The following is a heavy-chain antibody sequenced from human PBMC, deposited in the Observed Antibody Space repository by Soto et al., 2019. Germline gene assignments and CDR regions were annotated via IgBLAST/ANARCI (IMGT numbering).Heavy chain of an antibody. Sequence: SETLSLTCTVSGDSINSVDYYWSWIRQPPGKGLEWIGYIYYSGTTYYNPSLESRVTISVDTSKNHFSLKLSSVTAADMAVYYCAGRVGHYDSSGYYHNGVFDYWGQGTLVTVSS. CDR1: GDSINSVDYY. J-gene: IGHJ4*02. CDR2: IYYSGTT. V-gene: IGHV4-30-4*01. CDR3: AGRVGHYDSSGYYHNGVFDY. D-gene: IGHD3-22*01.